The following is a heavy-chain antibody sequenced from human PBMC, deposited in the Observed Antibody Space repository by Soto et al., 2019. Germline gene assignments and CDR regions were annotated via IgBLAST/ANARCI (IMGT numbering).Heavy chain of an antibody. CDR2: ISYDGSDR. J-gene: IGHJ5*02. Sequence: LRLSCTTSGFTFSDYGMHWVRQAPGKGLEWVAIISYDGSDRYYVDSVKGRFIISRDNSNNMLYLQMSSLRPEDTAVYYCAKTRPGQCSSKNCFAFDPWGQGTLVTVSS. D-gene: IGHD2-2*01. CDR3: AKTRPGQCSSKNCFAFDP. CDR1: GFTFSDYG. V-gene: IGHV3-30*02.